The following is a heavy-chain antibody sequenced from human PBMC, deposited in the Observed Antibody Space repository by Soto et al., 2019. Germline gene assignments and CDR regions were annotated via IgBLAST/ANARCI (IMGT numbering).Heavy chain of an antibody. CDR1: GFTFTNAW. CDR2: IRSKTAGGTA. V-gene: IGHV3-15*01. CDR3: TTETADYVSMEQY. D-gene: IGHD3-16*01. Sequence: GGSLRLSCAASGFTFTNAWMSWVRQAPGKGLEWVGRIRSKTAGGTADYPAPVKGRFTISRDDSKNTLYLQMNSLQTEDTAVYYCTTETADYVSMEQYWGMGTLVTVSS. J-gene: IGHJ4*02.